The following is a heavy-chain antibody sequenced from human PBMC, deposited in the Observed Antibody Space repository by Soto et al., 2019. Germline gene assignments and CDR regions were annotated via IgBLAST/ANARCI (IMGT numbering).Heavy chain of an antibody. CDR2: MNGGGGST. D-gene: IGHD6-19*01. CDR3: ARDFIAVAGLFDY. J-gene: IGHJ4*02. CDR1: GFTFGSYA. Sequence: GGSLRLSCAASGFTFGSYAMSWVRQAPGKGLEWVSSMNGGGGSTYYAESVQGRFTISRDNAKNSLYLQMNSLRAEDTAVYYCARDFIAVAGLFDYWGQGTLVTVSS. V-gene: IGHV3-23*01.